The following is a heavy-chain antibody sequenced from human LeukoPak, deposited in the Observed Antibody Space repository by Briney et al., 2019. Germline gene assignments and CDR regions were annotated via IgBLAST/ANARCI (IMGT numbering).Heavy chain of an antibody. D-gene: IGHD2-2*02. CDR1: GGSFSGYY. Sequence: KSSETLSLTCAVYGGSFSGYYWSWIRQPPGKGLEWIGEINHSGSTNYNPSLKSRVTISVDTSKNQFSLKLSSVTAADTAVYYCARERGIRYCGSTSCYKGFNWFDPWGQGTLVTVSS. CDR2: INHSGST. CDR3: ARERGIRYCGSTSCYKGFNWFDP. J-gene: IGHJ5*02. V-gene: IGHV4-34*01.